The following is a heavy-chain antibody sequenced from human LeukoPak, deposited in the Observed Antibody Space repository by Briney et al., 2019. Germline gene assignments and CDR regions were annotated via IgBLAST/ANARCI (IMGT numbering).Heavy chain of an antibody. J-gene: IGHJ3*02. CDR3: VRVMIVADAFDI. Sequence: SGGSLRLSCAASGFTFSSYSMNWVRQAPGKGLEWVSSISDSSSYIYYADSVKGRFTISRDNAKNSLYLQMNSLRAEDTAVYYCVRVMIVADAFDIWGQGTMVTVSS. CDR1: GFTFSSYS. CDR2: ISDSSSYI. V-gene: IGHV3-21*01. D-gene: IGHD3-22*01.